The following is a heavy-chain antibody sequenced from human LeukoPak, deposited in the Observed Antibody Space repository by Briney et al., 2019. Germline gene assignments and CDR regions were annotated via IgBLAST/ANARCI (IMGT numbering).Heavy chain of an antibody. CDR1: GGSFSGYY. CDR3: ARLVRGVIMRLDP. J-gene: IGHJ5*02. Sequence: SETLSLTCADYGGSFSGYYWSWIRQPPGKGLEWIGEINHSGSTNYNPSLKSRVTISVDTSKNQFSLKLSSVTAADTAVYYCARLVRGVIMRLDPWGQGTLVTVSS. V-gene: IGHV4-34*01. CDR2: INHSGST. D-gene: IGHD3-10*01.